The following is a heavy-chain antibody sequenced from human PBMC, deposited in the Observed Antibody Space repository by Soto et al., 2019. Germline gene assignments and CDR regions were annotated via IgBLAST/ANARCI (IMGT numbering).Heavy chain of an antibody. CDR2: ISYDGTNK. J-gene: IGHJ6*02. Sequence: QMQLVESGGGVVQPGRSLRLSCAASGFIFSSYTMHWVRQAPGKGLEWVASISYDGTNKYYPDSVKGRFTVSRDNSKDTLYLQMNSLRAEDTAVYYCAQGIPGYYYGMDVWGQGTTVAVSS. V-gene: IGHV3-30*04. CDR3: AQGIPGYYYGMDV. D-gene: IGHD5-18*01. CDR1: GFIFSSYT.